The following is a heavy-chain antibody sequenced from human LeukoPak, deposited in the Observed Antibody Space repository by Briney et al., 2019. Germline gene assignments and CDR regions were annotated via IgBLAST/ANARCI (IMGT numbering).Heavy chain of an antibody. D-gene: IGHD6-13*01. Sequence: TSETLSLTCTVSGGSISSYYWSWIRQPAGKGLEWIGRIYTSGSTNYNPSLKSRVTMSVDTSKNQFSLKLSSVTAADTAVYYCAGIAAATGGGGMDVWGQGTTVTVSS. V-gene: IGHV4-4*07. J-gene: IGHJ6*02. CDR1: GGSISSYY. CDR2: IYTSGST. CDR3: AGIAAATGGGGMDV.